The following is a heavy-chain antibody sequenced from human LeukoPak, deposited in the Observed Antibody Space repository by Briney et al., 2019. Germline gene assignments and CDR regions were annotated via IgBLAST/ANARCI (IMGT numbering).Heavy chain of an antibody. V-gene: IGHV3-74*01. D-gene: IGHD6-19*01. CDR3: ARDVQAGPGY. J-gene: IGHJ4*02. CDR2: INSDGSRA. Sequence: GGSLRLSCAASGFTFSSYWMHWVRQAPGKGLVWVSRINSDGSRATYADSVKGRFTISRDNAKNTLHLQMNSLRAEDTAVYYCARDVQAGPGYWGQGTLVTVSS. CDR1: GFTFSSYW.